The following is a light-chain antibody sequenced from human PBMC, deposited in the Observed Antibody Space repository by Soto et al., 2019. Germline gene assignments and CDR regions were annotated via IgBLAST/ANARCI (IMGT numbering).Light chain of an antibody. J-gene: IGLJ1*01. CDR1: SSDVGGFNS. CDR2: DVV. Sequence: SALTQPASVSGSPGQSITISCTGTSSDVGGFNSVSWYQLRPGTAPKLILYDVVDRPSGFSYRFSGSKSGNTASLTISGLQAADEADYFCSSYTSTMTNVFGSGTKVTGL. CDR3: SSYTSTMTNV. V-gene: IGLV2-14*03.